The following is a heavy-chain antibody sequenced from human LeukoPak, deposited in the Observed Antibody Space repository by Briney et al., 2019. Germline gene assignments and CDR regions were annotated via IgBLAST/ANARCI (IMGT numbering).Heavy chain of an antibody. J-gene: IGHJ4*02. V-gene: IGHV3-48*03. CDR3: ARGFRHTAMFLDY. Sequence: GGTLRLSCAASGFTFSSFEMNWVRQAPGGGLEWISCISGGGSPIYYADSVKGRFTISRDNAKNSLYLEMNSLRAEDTAVYYCARGFRHTAMFLDYWGQGTPVTVSS. CDR1: GFTFSSFE. D-gene: IGHD5-18*01. CDR2: ISGGGSPI.